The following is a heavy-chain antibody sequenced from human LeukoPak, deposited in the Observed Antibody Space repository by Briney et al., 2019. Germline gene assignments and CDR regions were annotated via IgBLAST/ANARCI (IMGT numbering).Heavy chain of an antibody. D-gene: IGHD1-26*01. CDR2: IYYSGST. CDR3: ATAGIVARRYFDY. J-gene: IGHJ4*02. CDR1: GGSVSSGNYY. V-gene: IGHV4-61*01. Sequence: SETLSLTCTVSGGSVSSGNYYWSWIRQPPGKGLEWIGYIYYSGSTNYNPSLKSRVSISVDTSKNQFSLKLSSVTAADTAVYFCATAGIVARRYFDYWGQGTLVTVSS.